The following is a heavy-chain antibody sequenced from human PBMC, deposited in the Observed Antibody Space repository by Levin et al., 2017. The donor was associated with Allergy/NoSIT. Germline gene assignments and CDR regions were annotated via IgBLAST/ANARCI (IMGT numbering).Heavy chain of an antibody. D-gene: IGHD6-13*01. CDR2: INHSGST. CDR1: GGSFSGYY. Sequence: GSLRLSCAVYGGSFSGYYWSWIRQPPGKGLEWIGEINHSGSTNYNPSLKSRVTISVDTSKNQFSLKLSSVTAADTAVYYCARGASSWYRATAFDYWGQGTLVTVSS. CDR3: ARGASSWYRATAFDY. J-gene: IGHJ4*02. V-gene: IGHV4-34*01.